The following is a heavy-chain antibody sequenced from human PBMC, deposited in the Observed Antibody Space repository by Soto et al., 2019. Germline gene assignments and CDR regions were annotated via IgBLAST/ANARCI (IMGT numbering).Heavy chain of an antibody. V-gene: IGHV3-13*05. Sequence: EVQLVESGGGSVQPGESLRLSCAASGFSFRDYDMHWVRQRKGKGLEWVSALGAARDPYYVGSVKGRFSVSRDNAQNSLFLQMNNLGVDATGVYFRARAHFGRPPRRADLYFAIDVWGRGTTVPVPS. D-gene: IGHD3-9*01. CDR2: LGAARDP. CDR1: GFSFRDYD. J-gene: IGHJ6*02. CDR3: ARAHFGRPPRRADLYFAIDV.